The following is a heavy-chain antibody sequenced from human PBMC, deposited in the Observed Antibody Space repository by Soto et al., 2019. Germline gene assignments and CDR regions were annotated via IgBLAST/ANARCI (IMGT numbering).Heavy chain of an antibody. J-gene: IGHJ6*02. Sequence: QVQLVQSGAEVKKPGSSVKVSCKASGGTFSSYTISWVRQAPGQGLEWMGRIIPILGIANYAQKFQGRVTITADKSTSTAYMELSSLRSEDTAVYYCARLLRYSGDYYGMDVWGQGTTVTVSS. D-gene: IGHD3-9*01. CDR2: IIPILGIA. V-gene: IGHV1-69*02. CDR3: ARLLRYSGDYYGMDV. CDR1: GGTFSSYT.